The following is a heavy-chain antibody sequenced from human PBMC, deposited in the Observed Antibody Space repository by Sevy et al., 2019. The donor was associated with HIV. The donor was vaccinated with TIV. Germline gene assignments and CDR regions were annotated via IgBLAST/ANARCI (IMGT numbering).Heavy chain of an antibody. J-gene: IGHJ6*02. CDR3: SKDFTGYNGMDV. Sequence: GGSLRLSCAVSGIIFTTSGMHWVRQAPGKGLEWVAVISYDGRNKFYGDSVKGRFTTSRDNSKNILFLQMISLRAEDTAVYYCSKDFTGYNGMDVWGQGTMVTVSS. CDR2: ISYDGRNK. D-gene: IGHD3-9*01. CDR1: GIIFTTSG. V-gene: IGHV3-30*18.